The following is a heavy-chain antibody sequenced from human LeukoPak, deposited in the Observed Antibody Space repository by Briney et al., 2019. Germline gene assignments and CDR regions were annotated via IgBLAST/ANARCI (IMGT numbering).Heavy chain of an antibody. CDR2: ISGRDGST. CDR1: GFTFSSYA. J-gene: IGHJ4*02. D-gene: IGHD3-22*01. Sequence: PGGSLRLSCAASGFTFSSYAMSWVRQAPGKGLEWVSAISGRDGSTYYGDSVKGRFTISRDNSKNTLSLQMNSLRAEDTAVYYCARIDKSNGYYGLFDYWGQGILVTVSS. V-gene: IGHV3-23*01. CDR3: ARIDKSNGYYGLFDY.